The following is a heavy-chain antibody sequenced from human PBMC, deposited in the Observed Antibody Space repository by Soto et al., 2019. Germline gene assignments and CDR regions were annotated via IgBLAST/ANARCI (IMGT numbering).Heavy chain of an antibody. CDR2: ISGSGDST. Sequence: GGSLRLSWAASGFTFSSHAMSWVRQATGKGLEWVSGISGSGDSTYYANSVKGRFTISRDNSKNTLYLQMNSLRAEDTAVYYCAKDKTYDSSGYYYNNWFDPWGQGTLVTVSS. D-gene: IGHD3-22*01. J-gene: IGHJ5*02. CDR3: AKDKTYDSSGYYYNNWFDP. V-gene: IGHV3-23*01. CDR1: GFTFSSHA.